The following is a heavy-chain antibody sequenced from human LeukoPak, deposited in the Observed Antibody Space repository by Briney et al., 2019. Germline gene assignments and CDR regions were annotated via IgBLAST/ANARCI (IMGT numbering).Heavy chain of an antibody. CDR3: ARGGRLLRFGESIDY. D-gene: IGHD3-10*01. CDR2: ISRSSSYI. Sequence: GGSLRLSCAASGFTFSSYSMNWVRQAPGKGLEWVSSISRSSSYIYYADSVKDRFTISRDNDKNSLYLQMNSLRADDTAVYYCARGGRLLRFGESIDYWGQGTLVTVSS. CDR1: GFTFSSYS. V-gene: IGHV3-21*01. J-gene: IGHJ4*02.